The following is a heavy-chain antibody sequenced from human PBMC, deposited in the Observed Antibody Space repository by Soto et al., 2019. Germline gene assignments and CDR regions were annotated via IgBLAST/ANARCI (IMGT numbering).Heavy chain of an antibody. Sequence: QVQLQESGPGLLRPSETLSLTCTVSGDSISNYYWSWIRQSPEKGLEWIAYIYNRETTNYNPSLTSRATISEDPSNNQFSLKLTSVTAADTALYYCARHYGSGTYPLDYWGQGTLVTVSS. CDR3: ARHYGSGTYPLDY. V-gene: IGHV4-59*08. J-gene: IGHJ4*02. CDR2: IYNRETT. D-gene: IGHD3-10*01. CDR1: GDSISNYY.